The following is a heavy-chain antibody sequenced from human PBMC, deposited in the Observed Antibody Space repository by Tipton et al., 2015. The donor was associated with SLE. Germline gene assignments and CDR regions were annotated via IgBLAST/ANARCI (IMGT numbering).Heavy chain of an antibody. D-gene: IGHD5-12*01. CDR1: GGSISSYY. CDR3: ARPNSGYDPDAFDI. Sequence: TLSLTCTVSGGSISSYYWSWIRQPPGKGLEWVGSIYDTGSSYYNPSLESRVTISADTSKNHFSLKLSSVTAADTAVYYCARPNSGYDPDAFDIWGQGTMVTVSS. V-gene: IGHV4-59*05. CDR2: IYDTGSS. J-gene: IGHJ3*02.